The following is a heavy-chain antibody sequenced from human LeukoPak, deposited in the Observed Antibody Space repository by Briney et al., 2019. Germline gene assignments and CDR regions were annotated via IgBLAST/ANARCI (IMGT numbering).Heavy chain of an antibody. J-gene: IGHJ4*02. CDR1: GGSFSGYY. Sequence: SETLSLTCAVYGGSFSGYYWSWVRQPPGKGLEWIGEINHSGSTNYNPSLKSRVTISVDTSKNQFSLKLSSVTAADTAVYYCARGQGIAAASAGFDYWGQGTLVTVSS. CDR2: INHSGST. D-gene: IGHD6-13*01. V-gene: IGHV4-34*01. CDR3: ARGQGIAAASAGFDY.